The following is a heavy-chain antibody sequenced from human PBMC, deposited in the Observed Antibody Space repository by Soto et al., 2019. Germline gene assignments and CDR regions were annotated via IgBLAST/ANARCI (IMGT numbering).Heavy chain of an antibody. CDR2: INHSGNT. V-gene: IGHV4-34*01. J-gene: IGHJ6*02. Sequence: SETLSLTCAVYGGSFRDYFWNWIRQPPGKGLEWIGEINHSGNTDYNPSLKSRVTISLDTSKNQFSLMLDSVTAADTAVYYCARGPRRGYTFGTEYYYYALDVWGQGTPVTVSS. CDR3: ARGPRRGYTFGTEYYYYALDV. CDR1: GGSFRDYF. D-gene: IGHD5-18*01.